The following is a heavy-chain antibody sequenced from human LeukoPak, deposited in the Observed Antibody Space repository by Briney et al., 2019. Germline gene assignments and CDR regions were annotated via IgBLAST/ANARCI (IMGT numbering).Heavy chain of an antibody. V-gene: IGHV4-59*01. D-gene: IGHD3-3*01. J-gene: IGHJ6*03. CDR2: IYYSGST. Sequence: SETLSLTCTVSGGSISSYYWSWIRQPPGKGLEWIRYIYYSGSTNYNPSLKSRVTISVDTSKNQFSLKLSSVTAADTAVYYCARAHYDFWSGPGSYYYYYMDVWGKGTTVTVSS. CDR1: GGSISSYY. CDR3: ARAHYDFWSGPGSYYYYYMDV.